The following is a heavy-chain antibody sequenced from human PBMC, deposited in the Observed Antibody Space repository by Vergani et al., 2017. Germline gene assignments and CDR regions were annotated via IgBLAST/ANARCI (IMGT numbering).Heavy chain of an antibody. J-gene: IGHJ4*01. Sequence: EVQLLESGGGLVQPGGSLRLSCAASGFTFSSYAMSWVRQAPGKGLEWVSAISGSGGSTYYADSVKGRFTISRDNSKNTLYLQMNSLRVEDTAVYYCARDYGRYDWFDYWGQRTLVTVSS. CDR3: ARDYGRYDWFDY. CDR1: GFTFSSYA. CDR2: ISGSGGST. D-gene: IGHD1-20*01. V-gene: IGHV3-23*01.